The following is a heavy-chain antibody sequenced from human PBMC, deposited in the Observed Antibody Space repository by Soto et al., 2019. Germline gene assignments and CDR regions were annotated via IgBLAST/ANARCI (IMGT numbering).Heavy chain of an antibody. CDR3: ARGGHSFGFYFYYYMDV. Sequence: QVQLQELGPGLVKPSQTLSLTCTVSGDSINSDGYYWNWIRQHPGKGLEWIGYIYYSGRTSYNPSLTCRITMSLYTSQNLYSLELSSVTAADTAVYYCARGGHSFGFYFYYYMDVWGKGTTVTVSS. J-gene: IGHJ6*03. V-gene: IGHV4-31*03. CDR1: GDSINSDGYY. D-gene: IGHD5-18*01. CDR2: IYYSGRT.